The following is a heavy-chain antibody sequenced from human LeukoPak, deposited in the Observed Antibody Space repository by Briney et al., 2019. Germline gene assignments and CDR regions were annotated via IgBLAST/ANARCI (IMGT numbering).Heavy chain of an antibody. J-gene: IGHJ4*02. CDR2: IYYSGST. D-gene: IGHD2-21*02. CDR3: ARLEAYCGGDCYIFDY. CDR1: GGSISSYY. Sequence: SETLSLTCTVSGGSISSYYWSWIRQPPGKGLEWIGYIYYSGSTNYNPSLKSRVTISVDTSKNQFSLRLSSVTAADTAVYYCARLEAYCGGDCYIFDYWGQGTLVTVSS. V-gene: IGHV4-59*01.